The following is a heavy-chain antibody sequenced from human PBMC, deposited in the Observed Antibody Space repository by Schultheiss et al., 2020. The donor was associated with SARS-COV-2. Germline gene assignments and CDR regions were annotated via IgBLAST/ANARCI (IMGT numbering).Heavy chain of an antibody. D-gene: IGHD3-3*01. J-gene: IGHJ4*02. V-gene: IGHV4-34*01. CDR1: GVVSFSDYY. CDR3: ARGVDFWSGYYFMGYFDY. CDR2: INHAGST. Sequence: SETLSLTCGVNGVVSFSDYYWTWIRQSPGKGLEWIGEINHAGSTNYNPSLKSRVTISKDTSKNQFSLKLSSVTAADTAIYYCARGVDFWSGYYFMGYFDYWGQGTLVTVSS.